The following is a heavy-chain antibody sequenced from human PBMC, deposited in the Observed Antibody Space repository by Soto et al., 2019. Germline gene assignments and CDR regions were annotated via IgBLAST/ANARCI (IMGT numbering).Heavy chain of an antibody. CDR2: IIPISGTT. CDR3: ARVLATVTPWFDP. CDR1: GDTFSSDA. D-gene: IGHD4-17*01. V-gene: IGHV1-69*01. J-gene: IGHJ5*02. Sequence: QVQLVQSGAEVKKPGSSVKVSCKASGDTFSSDAISWVRQAPGQGLEWMGGIIPISGTTNYAQNFQGRVSITADESTSTAYMELTSLRSEDTAVYYCARVLATVTPWFDPWGQGTLGTVSS.